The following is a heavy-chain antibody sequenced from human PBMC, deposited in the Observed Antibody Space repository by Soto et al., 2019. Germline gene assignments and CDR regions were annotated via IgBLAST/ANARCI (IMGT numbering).Heavy chain of an antibody. CDR1: GGTFSSYT. V-gene: IGHV1-69*02. CDR3: ASLVVVAAAASFDY. J-gene: IGHJ4*02. Sequence: QVQLVQSGAEVKKPGSSVKVSCKASGGTFSSYTISWVRQAPGQGLEWMGRIIPILGIANYAQKFQGRVTITADKSTSKAYMELSSLRSEDTAVYYCASLVVVAAAASFDYWGQGTLVTVSS. CDR2: IIPILGIA. D-gene: IGHD2-15*01.